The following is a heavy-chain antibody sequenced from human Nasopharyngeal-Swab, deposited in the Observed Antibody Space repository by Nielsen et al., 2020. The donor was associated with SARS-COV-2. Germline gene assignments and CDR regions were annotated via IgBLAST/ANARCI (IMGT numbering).Heavy chain of an antibody. V-gene: IGHV4-34*01. CDR1: GGSFSGYY. D-gene: IGHD2-2*01. J-gene: IGHJ6*02. Sequence: SETLSLTCAVYGGSFSGYYWSWIRQPPGKGLEWIGEINHSGSTNYNPSLKSRVTISVDTSKNKFSLKLSSVTAADTAVYYCARVYRGYCSSTSCHEDYYYGMDVWGQGTTVTVSS. CDR2: INHSGST. CDR3: ARVYRGYCSSTSCHEDYYYGMDV.